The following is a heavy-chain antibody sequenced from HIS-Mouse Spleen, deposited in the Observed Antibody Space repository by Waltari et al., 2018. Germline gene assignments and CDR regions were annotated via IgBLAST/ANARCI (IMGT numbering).Heavy chain of an antibody. V-gene: IGHV4-34*01. J-gene: IGHJ3*02. CDR2: INHSGST. CDR3: ARGRATVTTNAFDI. CDR1: GGSFSGYY. Sequence: QVQLQQWGAGLLKPSETLSLTCAVYGGSFSGYYWSWIRQPPGKGLEWIGEINHSGSTNSNPSLKSRVTISVDTSKNQFSLKLSSVTAADTAVYYCARGRATVTTNAFDIWGQGTMVTVSS. D-gene: IGHD4-4*01.